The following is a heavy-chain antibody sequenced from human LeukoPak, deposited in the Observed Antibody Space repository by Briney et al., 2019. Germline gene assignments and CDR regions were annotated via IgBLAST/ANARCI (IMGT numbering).Heavy chain of an antibody. CDR2: IYYSGST. Sequence: SETLSLTCTVSGGSISSGGYYWSWIRQHPGKGLEWIGYIYYSGSTYYNPSLKSRVTISVDTSKNQFSLKLSSVTAADAAVYYCARDNSGVGDLYYWGQGTLVTVSS. J-gene: IGHJ4*02. CDR3: ARDNSGVGDLYY. CDR1: GGSISSGGYY. D-gene: IGHD4-17*01. V-gene: IGHV4-31*03.